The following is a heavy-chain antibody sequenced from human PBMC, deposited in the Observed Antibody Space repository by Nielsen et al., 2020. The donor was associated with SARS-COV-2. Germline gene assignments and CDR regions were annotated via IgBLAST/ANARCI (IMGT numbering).Heavy chain of an antibody. V-gene: IGHV3-11*04. J-gene: IGHJ4*02. D-gene: IGHD2-2*01. CDR3: ARGDCSSTNCLIDY. CDR2: ISNGGGHTI. CDR1: GFSLSDYF. Sequence: GGSLRLSCAASGFSLSDYFVGWIRQAPGKGLAWVSWISNGGGHTIYYADSVKGRFTISRDNAKDSVYLQMNNLRAEDTAVYYCARGDCSSTNCLIDYWGQGTLVSVSS.